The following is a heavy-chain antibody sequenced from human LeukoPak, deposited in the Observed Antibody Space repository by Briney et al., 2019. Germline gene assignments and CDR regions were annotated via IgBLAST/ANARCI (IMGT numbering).Heavy chain of an antibody. CDR3: AKDQYYDILTGYYPWGGPYFDY. J-gene: IGHJ4*02. D-gene: IGHD3-9*01. CDR1: GFTFSIYG. CDR2: ISYDGSNK. V-gene: IGHV3-30*18. Sequence: GGSLRLSCAASGFTFSIYGMHWVRQAPGKGLEWVAVISYDGSNKYYADSVKGRFTISRDNSKNTLYLQMNSLRAEDTAVYYCAKDQYYDILTGYYPWGGPYFDYWGQGTLVTVSS.